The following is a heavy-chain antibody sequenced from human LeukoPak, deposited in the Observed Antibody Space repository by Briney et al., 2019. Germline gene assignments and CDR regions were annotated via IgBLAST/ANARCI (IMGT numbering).Heavy chain of an antibody. Sequence: SETLSLTCTVSGDSISSHYWSWIRQPPGKGLECIGYIFSSGSTNYNPSLKSRVTISVDTSKNQFSLKLSSVTAADTAVYYCAGATWDSSPDYWGQGTLVTVSS. CDR1: GDSISSHY. CDR2: IFSSGST. J-gene: IGHJ4*02. D-gene: IGHD1-26*01. CDR3: AGATWDSSPDY. V-gene: IGHV4-59*11.